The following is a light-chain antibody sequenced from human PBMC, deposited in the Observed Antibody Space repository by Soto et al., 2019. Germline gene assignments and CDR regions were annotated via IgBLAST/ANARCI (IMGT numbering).Light chain of an antibody. V-gene: IGKV3-20*01. J-gene: IGKJ1*01. CDR1: QSVSSSF. CDR2: GAS. CDR3: QQYDKSPRT. Sequence: EIVLTQSPGTLSLSPGKRATLSCRASQSVSSSFLAWYQQKPGQSPRLLIYGASNRATGIPDRFSGSGSGTDFTLTISRLQPEDCAVYYCQQYDKSPRTFGQGTKVEIK.